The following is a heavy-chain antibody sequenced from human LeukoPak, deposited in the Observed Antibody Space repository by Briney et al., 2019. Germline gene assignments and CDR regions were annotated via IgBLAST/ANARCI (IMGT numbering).Heavy chain of an antibody. D-gene: IGHD1-26*01. V-gene: IGHV3-23*01. CDR2: ISGSGGST. Sequence: GGSLRLSCAASGLTFSCYAMSWVRQAPGRWLEWVSAISGSGGSTYCAGSVKGRLTISRDNSKNTLYLQMNSLGAEDTAVYYCAFGRSGRIVSPFDYWGQGTLVTVSS. CDR3: AFGRSGRIVSPFDY. CDR1: GLTFSCYA. J-gene: IGHJ4*02.